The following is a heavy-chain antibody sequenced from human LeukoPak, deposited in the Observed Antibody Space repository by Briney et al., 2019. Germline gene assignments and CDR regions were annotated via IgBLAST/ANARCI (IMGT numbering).Heavy chain of an antibody. CDR1: GFTLSSYG. CDR3: ARSLYSPLLDY. J-gene: IGHJ4*02. V-gene: IGHV3-7*01. CDR2: IKQDGSEK. Sequence: GGSLRLSCAASGFTLSSYGMHWVRQAPGKGLEWVANIKQDGSEKYYGDSVKGRFTISRDNAKNSLYLQMNSLRAEDTAVYYCARSLYSPLLDYWGQGTLVTVSS. D-gene: IGHD2-21*01.